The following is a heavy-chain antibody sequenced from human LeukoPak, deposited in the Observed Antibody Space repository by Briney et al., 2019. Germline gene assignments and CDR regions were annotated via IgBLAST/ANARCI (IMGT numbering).Heavy chain of an antibody. CDR2: IWYDGSNK. CDR3: AREDDSSGYSLDY. CDR1: EFTFSRYS. Sequence: GGSLRLSCAASEFTFSRYSMNWVRQAPGKGLEWVAVIWYDGSNKYYADSVKGRFTISRDNSKNTLYLQMNSLRAEDTAVYYCAREDDSSGYSLDYWGQGTLVTVSS. D-gene: IGHD3-22*01. J-gene: IGHJ4*02. V-gene: IGHV3-33*08.